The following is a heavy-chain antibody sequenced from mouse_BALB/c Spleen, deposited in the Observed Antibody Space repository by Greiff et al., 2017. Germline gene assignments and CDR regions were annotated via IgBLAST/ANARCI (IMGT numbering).Heavy chain of an antibody. CDR3: SHYYYGSSSAWFAY. V-gene: IGHV3-2*02. J-gene: IGHJ3*01. D-gene: IGHD1-1*01. CDR1: GYSITSDYA. Sequence: EVKLMESGPGLVKPSQSLSLTCTVTGYSITSDYAWNWIRQFPGNKLEWMGYISYSGSTSYNPSLKSRISITRDTSKNQFFLQLNSVTTEDTATYYCSHYYYGSSSAWFAYWGQGTLVTVSA. CDR2: ISYSGST.